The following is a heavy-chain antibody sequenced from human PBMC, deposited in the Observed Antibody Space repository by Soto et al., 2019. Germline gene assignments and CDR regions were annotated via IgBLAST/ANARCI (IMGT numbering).Heavy chain of an antibody. Sequence: PGGSLRLSCAASGFTFSDYYMSWIRQAPGKGLEWVSYISSSGSTIYYADSVKGRFTISRDNAKNPLYLQMNSLRAEDTAAYYCASSDYSSYFDYWGQGTLVTVSS. D-gene: IGHD4-17*01. V-gene: IGHV3-11*01. CDR3: ASSDYSSYFDY. CDR1: GFTFSDYY. CDR2: ISSSGSTI. J-gene: IGHJ4*02.